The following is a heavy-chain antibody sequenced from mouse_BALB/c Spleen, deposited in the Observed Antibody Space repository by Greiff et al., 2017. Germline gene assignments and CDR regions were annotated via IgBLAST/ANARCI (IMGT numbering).Heavy chain of an antibody. CDR1: GFSLTSYG. Sequence: QVQLKQSGPGLVAPSKSLSITCTVSGFSLTSYGVHWVRQSPGKGLEWLGVIWAGGSANYNSALMSRLSISKDNSKSQVFLKMNSLQTDDTAIYYCARGEVRPWFAYWGQGTLVTVSA. D-gene: IGHD2-14*01. J-gene: IGHJ3*01. CDR2: IWAGGSA. CDR3: ARGEVRPWFAY. V-gene: IGHV2-9*02.